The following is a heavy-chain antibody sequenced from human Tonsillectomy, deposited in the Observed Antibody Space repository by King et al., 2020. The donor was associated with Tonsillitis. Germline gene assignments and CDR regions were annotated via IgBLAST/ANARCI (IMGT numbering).Heavy chain of an antibody. Sequence: QLQESGPGLVKPSQTLSLTCTVSGGSISSGGYYWSWIRQHPGKGLEWIGYIYYSGSTYYNPSLKSRVTISVDTSKNKFSLKLSSVTAADTAVYYCARDLLRVDTAMVRRYYYGMDVWGQGTTVTVSS. CDR2: IYYSGST. J-gene: IGHJ6*02. CDR3: ARDLLRVDTAMVRRYYYGMDV. V-gene: IGHV4-31*03. D-gene: IGHD5-18*01. CDR1: GGSISSGGYY.